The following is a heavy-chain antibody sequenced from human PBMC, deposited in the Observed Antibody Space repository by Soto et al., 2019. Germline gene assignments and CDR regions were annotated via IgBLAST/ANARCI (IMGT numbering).Heavy chain of an antibody. CDR2: ISAYNGNT. CDR1: GYTFTGYG. V-gene: IGHV1-18*01. J-gene: IGHJ4*02. CDR3: ARVRYYDYVWGSYRSRYYFDY. D-gene: IGHD3-16*02. Sequence: ASVKVSCKASGYTFTGYGISWVRQAPGQGLEWMGWISAYNGNTNYAQKLQGRVTMTTDTSTSTAYMELRSLRSDDTAVYYCARVRYYDYVWGSYRSRYYFDYWGQGTLVTVSS.